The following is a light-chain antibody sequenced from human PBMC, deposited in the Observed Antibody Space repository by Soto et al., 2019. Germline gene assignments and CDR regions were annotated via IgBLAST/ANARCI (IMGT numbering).Light chain of an antibody. CDR1: QSVCSY. CDR2: DAS. V-gene: IGKV3-11*01. CDR3: QQRSST. J-gene: IGKJ5*01. Sequence: ENVLRQSPATLSLSPRERASLSCKASQSVCSYLAWYQQKPGQAPRLLIYDASNRATGIPARFSGSGSGTDFTLTISSLEPEDFTVYYCQQRSSTFGQGTRLEMK.